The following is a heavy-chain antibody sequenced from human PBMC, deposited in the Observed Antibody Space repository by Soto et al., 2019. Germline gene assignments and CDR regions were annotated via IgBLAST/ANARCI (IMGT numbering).Heavy chain of an antibody. V-gene: IGHV3-74*01. Sequence: HPGGSLRLSCAASGLAFNRYWMHWVRHAPGKGPVWVSHINTDGSNTNYADSVKGRFTISRDNAKSTLFLQMNSLRDEDTAVYYCAREFCSGGNCYTYYFDPWGQGIPVTVS. CDR1: GLAFNRYW. J-gene: IGHJ5*02. D-gene: IGHD2-15*01. CDR2: INTDGSNT. CDR3: AREFCSGGNCYTYYFDP.